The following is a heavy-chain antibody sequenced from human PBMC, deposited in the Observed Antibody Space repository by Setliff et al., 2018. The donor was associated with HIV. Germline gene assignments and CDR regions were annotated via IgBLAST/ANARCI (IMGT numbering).Heavy chain of an antibody. V-gene: IGHV4-4*07. Sequence: SETLSLTCTVSGGSISRYYWCWIRQPAGKGLEWIGRIYPSGNINYNPSLKSRLTMSIDTSKNQFSLKLSSVTATDTAVYYCARDAGPHYGSGPPLEYWGQGIQVTVSS. D-gene: IGHD3-10*01. CDR1: GGSISRYY. CDR3: ARDAGPHYGSGPPLEY. J-gene: IGHJ4*02. CDR2: IYPSGNI.